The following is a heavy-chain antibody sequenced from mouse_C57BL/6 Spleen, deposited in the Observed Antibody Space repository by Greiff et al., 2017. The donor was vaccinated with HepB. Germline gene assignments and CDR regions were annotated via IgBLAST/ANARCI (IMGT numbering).Heavy chain of an antibody. CDR1: GFTFSDYG. V-gene: IGHV5-17*01. D-gene: IGHD1-3*01. CDR3: AKRKGYAMDY. CDR2: ISSGSSTI. Sequence: EVHLVESGGGLVKPGGSLKLSCAASGFTFSDYGMHWVRQAPEKGLEWVAYISSGSSTIYYADTVKGRFTISRDNAKNTLFLQMTSLRSEDTAMYYCAKRKGYAMDYWGQGTSVTVSS. J-gene: IGHJ4*01.